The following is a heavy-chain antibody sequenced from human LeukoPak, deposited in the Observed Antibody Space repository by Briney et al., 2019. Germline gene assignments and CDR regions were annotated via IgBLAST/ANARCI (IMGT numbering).Heavy chain of an antibody. Sequence: RSGGSLRLSCVASGFSFSNVWMTWVRQAPGKGLEWVGRIKRKSEGEATDYAAPVRDRFTISRDDSKNTLFLQINSLKTEDTAVYYCTTDNYDSSGWIPFDYWGQGTLVTVSS. J-gene: IGHJ4*02. CDR2: IKRKSEGEAT. CDR3: TTDNYDSSGWIPFDY. V-gene: IGHV3-15*01. D-gene: IGHD6-19*01. CDR1: GFSFSNVW.